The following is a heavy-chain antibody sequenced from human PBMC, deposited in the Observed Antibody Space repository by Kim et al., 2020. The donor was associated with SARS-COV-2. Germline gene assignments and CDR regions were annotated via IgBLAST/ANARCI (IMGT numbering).Heavy chain of an antibody. CDR3: ARAGSRDGMDV. Sequence: GGSLRLSCAASGFTFSSYAMHWVRQAPGKGLEWVAVISYDGSNKYYADSVKGRFTISRDNSKNTLYLQMNSLRAEDTAVYYCARAGSRDGMDVWGQGTTVTVSS. D-gene: IGHD2-15*01. CDR2: ISYDGSNK. V-gene: IGHV3-30*04. CDR1: GFTFSSYA. J-gene: IGHJ6*02.